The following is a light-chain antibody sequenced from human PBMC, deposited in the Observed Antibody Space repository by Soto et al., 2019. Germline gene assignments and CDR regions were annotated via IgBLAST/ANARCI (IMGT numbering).Light chain of an antibody. CDR1: QTIRSKY. J-gene: IGKJ2*01. Sequence: EIVLTQSPGTLSLSPGERATLSCRTSQTIRSKYFAWYQQKPGQAPRLLIYGASTSATGIRDRFSGSGSGTDFTHTIIRLEPEDFAVYYCQQYRTSPPEYTFGQGTKLEIK. CDR2: GAS. CDR3: QQYRTSPPEYT. V-gene: IGKV3-20*01.